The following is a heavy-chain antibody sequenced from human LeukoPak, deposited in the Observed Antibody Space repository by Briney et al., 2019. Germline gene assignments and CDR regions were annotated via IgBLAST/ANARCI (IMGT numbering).Heavy chain of an antibody. CDR3: ARDRSTPRATKNPFDY. CDR2: ISSSGSTI. Sequence: PGGSLRLSCAASGFTFSDYYMSWIRQAPGKGLEWVSYISSSGSTIYYADSVKGRFTISRDNAKNSLYLQMNSLRAEDTAVYYCARDRSTPRATKNPFDYWGQGTLVTVSS. V-gene: IGHV3-11*04. D-gene: IGHD1-26*01. CDR1: GFTFSDYY. J-gene: IGHJ4*02.